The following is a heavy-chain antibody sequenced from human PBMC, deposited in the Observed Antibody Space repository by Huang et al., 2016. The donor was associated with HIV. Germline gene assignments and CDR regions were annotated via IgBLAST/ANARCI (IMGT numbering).Heavy chain of an antibody. J-gene: IGHJ3*02. D-gene: IGHD3-10*01. CDR3: AKGSMANAFDI. CDR2: IRDDGSNK. V-gene: IGHV3-30*02. CDR1: GFTFSSYG. Sequence: QVQLVESGGGVVQPGGSLRLSCAESGFTFSSYGMHWVRQAPGKGLEWVEFIRDDGSNKYYADSVRGRFTISRDNSKNTLYLQMNSLRAEDTAVYYCAKGSMANAFDIWGQGTMVTVSS.